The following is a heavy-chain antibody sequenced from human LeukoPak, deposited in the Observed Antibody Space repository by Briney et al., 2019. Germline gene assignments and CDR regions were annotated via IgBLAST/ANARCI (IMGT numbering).Heavy chain of an antibody. CDR1: GGSISSSSYY. CDR2: IYYSGST. CDR3: ARHHYYASSGYYGPYFGY. J-gene: IGHJ4*02. D-gene: IGHD3-22*01. Sequence: PSETLSLTCTVSGGSISSSSYYWGWIRQPPGKGLEWIGSIYYSGSTYYNPSLKSRVTISVDTSKNQFSLKLSSVTAADTAVYYCARHHYYASSGYYGPYFGYWGQGTLVTVSS. V-gene: IGHV4-39*01.